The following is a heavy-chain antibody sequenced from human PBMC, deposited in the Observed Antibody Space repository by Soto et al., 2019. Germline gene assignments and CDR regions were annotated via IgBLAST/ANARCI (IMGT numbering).Heavy chain of an antibody. CDR1: GGTFSSYA. D-gene: IGHD3-22*01. CDR3: ARATTGDYYDSSGFHYFDY. Sequence: QVQLVQSGAEVKKPGSSVKVSCTASGGTFSSYAISWVRQAPGQGLEWMGGIIPIFGTANYAQKFQGRVTITADESTSTAYMALSSLRSEDTAVYYCARATTGDYYDSSGFHYFDYWGQGTLVTVSS. CDR2: IIPIFGTA. J-gene: IGHJ4*02. V-gene: IGHV1-69*01.